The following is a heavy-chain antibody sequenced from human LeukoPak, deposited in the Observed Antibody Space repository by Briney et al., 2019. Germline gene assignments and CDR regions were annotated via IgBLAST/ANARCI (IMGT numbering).Heavy chain of an antibody. CDR3: ARDRPIFGESHDAFDV. CDR1: GFTFSSYE. D-gene: IGHD3-10*01. Sequence: PGGSLRLSCEASGFTFSSYEMNWVCQAPGKGLEWVSYITTGGSTVYYTDSVKGRFTISRDNAKNSLYLQMNSLRAEDTAIYYCARDRPIFGESHDAFDVWGQGTLVTVSS. J-gene: IGHJ3*01. CDR2: ITTGGSTV. V-gene: IGHV3-48*03.